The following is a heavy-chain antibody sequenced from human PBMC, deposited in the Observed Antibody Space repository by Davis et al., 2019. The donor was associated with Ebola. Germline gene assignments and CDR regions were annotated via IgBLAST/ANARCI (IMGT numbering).Heavy chain of an antibody. V-gene: IGHV3-23*01. Sequence: GGSLRLSCAASGFTFSSYAMSWVRQAPGKGLEWVSAISGSGGSTYYADSVKGRFTISRDNAKNSLYLQMNSLRDEDTAVYYCARDGFFGVTTSDYWGQGTLVTVSS. D-gene: IGHD4-17*01. CDR2: ISGSGGST. CDR3: ARDGFFGVTTSDY. CDR1: GFTFSSYA. J-gene: IGHJ4*02.